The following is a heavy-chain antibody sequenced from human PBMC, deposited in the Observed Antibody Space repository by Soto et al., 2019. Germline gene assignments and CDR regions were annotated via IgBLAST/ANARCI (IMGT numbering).Heavy chain of an antibody. D-gene: IGHD6-25*01. Sequence: GGSLRLSCAASGFTFSSDPMHWVRQAPGKGLEHVSSTSGDGRIMYYLDSVKGRFTISRDNSKNTLYLQMGSLRTEDMAVYYCARGRAAYYFDSWGQGALVTVSS. J-gene: IGHJ4*02. V-gene: IGHV3-64*02. CDR3: ARGRAAYYFDS. CDR2: TSGDGRIM. CDR1: GFTFSSDP.